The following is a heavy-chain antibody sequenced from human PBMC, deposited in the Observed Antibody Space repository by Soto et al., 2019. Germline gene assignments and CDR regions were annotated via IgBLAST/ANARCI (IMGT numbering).Heavy chain of an antibody. CDR3: VRPGWNPPDY. CDR2: IKEDGSEK. CDR1: GFTFNRHW. J-gene: IGHJ4*02. Sequence: EVQLVESGGGLVQPGGSLRLSCAVSGFTFNRHWMSWVRQTPGKGLEWVASIKEDGSEKSYVDSVKGRFTISRDNAKKSLFLQMNRLRVEDAAVYYCVRPGWNPPDYWGQGTLVTVSS. D-gene: IGHD1-1*01. V-gene: IGHV3-7*01.